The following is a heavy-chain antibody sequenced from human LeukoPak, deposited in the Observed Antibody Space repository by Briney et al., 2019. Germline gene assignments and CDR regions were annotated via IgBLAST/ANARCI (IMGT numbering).Heavy chain of an antibody. CDR1: GFTFSSYS. CDR3: ARVASYAFDI. V-gene: IGHV3-7*01. Sequence: TGGSLRLSCAASGFTFSSYSMNWVRQAPGKGLEWVANIKQDGSEKYYVDSVKGRFTISRDNAKNSLYLQMNSLRAEDTAVYYCARVASYAFDIWGQGTMVTVSS. D-gene: IGHD6-6*01. J-gene: IGHJ3*02. CDR2: IKQDGSEK.